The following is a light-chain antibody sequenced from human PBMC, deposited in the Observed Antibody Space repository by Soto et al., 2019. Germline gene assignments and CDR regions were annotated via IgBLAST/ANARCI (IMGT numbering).Light chain of an antibody. V-gene: IGKV3D-15*01. J-gene: IGKJ2*01. CDR2: GAS. CDR1: HSVNSH. CDR3: QQSYSTPT. Sequence: MMMTQSPATLSVSPGERVTLSCRTSHSVNSHVAWYQQKPGQASRLLIYGASSRATGIPDRFSGSGSGIDFTLTISSLEPEDFATYYCQQSYSTPTFGQGTKVDIK.